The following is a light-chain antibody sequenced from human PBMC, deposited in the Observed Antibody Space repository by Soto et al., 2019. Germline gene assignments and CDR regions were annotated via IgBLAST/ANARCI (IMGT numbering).Light chain of an antibody. CDR2: AAS. CDR1: QSISNY. J-gene: IGKJ5*01. CDR3: QQSDRTPIT. V-gene: IGKV1-39*01. Sequence: DIQLTQSPSSLSASVGDRVTITCRASQSISNYLNWYQHRPGKAPNLLIYAASSLQSGVPSRFSGSESGTDFTLTISSLQPEDAATYYCQQSDRTPITFGQGTRLQIK.